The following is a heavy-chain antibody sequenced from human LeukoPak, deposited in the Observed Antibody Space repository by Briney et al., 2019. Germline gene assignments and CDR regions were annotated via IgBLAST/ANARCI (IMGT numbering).Heavy chain of an antibody. CDR2: ISYDGSNK. J-gene: IGHJ6*04. Sequence: PGRSLRLSCAASGFTFSSYGMHWVRQAPGKGLEGVAVISYDGSNKYYADSVKGRFTISRDNSKNTLYLQMNSLRAEDTAVYYCAKDKSPPYYYGMDVWGKGTTVTVSS. CDR3: AKDKSPPYYYGMDV. CDR1: GFTFSSYG. V-gene: IGHV3-30*18.